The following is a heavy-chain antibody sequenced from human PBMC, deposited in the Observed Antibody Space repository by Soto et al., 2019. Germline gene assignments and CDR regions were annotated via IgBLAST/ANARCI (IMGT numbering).Heavy chain of an antibody. V-gene: IGHV3-30-3*01. J-gene: IGHJ6*02. Sequence: PGGSLRLSCAASGFTFSSYAMHWVRQAPGKGLEWVAVISYDGSNKYYADSVKGRFTISRDNSKNTLYLQMNSLRAEDTAVYYCARSLLWFGELFYGMDVWGQGTTVTVSS. CDR3: ARSLLWFGELFYGMDV. CDR1: GFTFSSYA. CDR2: ISYDGSNK. D-gene: IGHD3-10*01.